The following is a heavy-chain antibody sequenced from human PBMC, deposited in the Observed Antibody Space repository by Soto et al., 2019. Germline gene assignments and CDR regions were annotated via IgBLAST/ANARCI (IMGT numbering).Heavy chain of an antibody. CDR2: ISFDGSNE. CDR3: ARDRAVAGLYYYHYYGLEV. CDR1: GFTFSNYT. J-gene: IGHJ6*02. D-gene: IGHD6-19*01. V-gene: IGHV3-30-3*01. Sequence: GGSLRLSCAASGFTFSNYTMHWVRQAPGKGLGWVAVISFDGSNEYYADSVKGRFTISRDNSKNTLYLQMNSLRAEDTAVYSCARDRAVAGLYYYHYYGLEVWGQGPTVTVSS.